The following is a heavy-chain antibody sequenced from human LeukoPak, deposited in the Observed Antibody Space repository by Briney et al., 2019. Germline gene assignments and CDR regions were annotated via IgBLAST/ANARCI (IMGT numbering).Heavy chain of an antibody. CDR2: ISYDGSNK. Sequence: GGPLRLSCAASGFTFSSYAMHWVRQAPGKGLEWVAVISYDGSNKYYADSVKGRFTISRDNSKNTLYLQMNSLRAEDTAVYYCARVGANDYWGQGTLVTVSS. CDR3: ARVGANDY. V-gene: IGHV3-30-3*01. J-gene: IGHJ4*02. D-gene: IGHD1-26*01. CDR1: GFTFSSYA.